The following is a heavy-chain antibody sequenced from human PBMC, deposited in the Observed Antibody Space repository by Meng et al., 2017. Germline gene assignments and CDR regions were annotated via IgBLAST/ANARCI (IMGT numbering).Heavy chain of an antibody. CDR2: IYPGDSDT. Sequence: GGSLRLSWKASGYSFFGFWCGWVRQMPGKDLEWMGLIYPGDSDTRYSPSFQGQVTISADKSTSTAYLQWSSLKASDTAMYYCARPYSYSGSGSYFPYTWGQGTLVTVSS. J-gene: IGHJ5*02. CDR1: GYSFFGFW. V-gene: IGHV5-51*03. D-gene: IGHD3-10*01. CDR3: ARPYSYSGSGSYFPYT.